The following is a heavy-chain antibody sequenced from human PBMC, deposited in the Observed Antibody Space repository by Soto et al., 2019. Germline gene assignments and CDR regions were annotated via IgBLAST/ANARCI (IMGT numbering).Heavy chain of an antibody. CDR1: GYSIPSDYY. Sequence: LSLTCAVSGYSIPSDYYWGWIRQPPGKGLEWIGSIYSGSTYYNPSLKSRVTISVDTSKNQFSLRLTSVTAADTAMYYCAKKGYYPSGKINLFDSWGQGTLVTVSS. CDR2: IYSGST. D-gene: IGHD3-10*01. J-gene: IGHJ4*02. CDR3: AKKGYYPSGKINLFDS. V-gene: IGHV4-38-2*01.